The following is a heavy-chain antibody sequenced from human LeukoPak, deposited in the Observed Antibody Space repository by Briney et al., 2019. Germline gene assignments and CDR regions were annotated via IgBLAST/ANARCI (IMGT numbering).Heavy chain of an antibody. CDR1: GGSISSGGYS. Sequence: PSQTLSLTCAVSGGSISSGGYSWSWIRQPPGKGLEWIGYIYYSGSTYYNPSLKSRVTISVDTSKNQFSLKLSSVTAADTAVYYCARGTYGGNSEYFQHWGQGTLVTVSS. V-gene: IGHV4-31*11. D-gene: IGHD4-23*01. CDR3: ARGTYGGNSEYFQH. CDR2: IYYSGST. J-gene: IGHJ1*01.